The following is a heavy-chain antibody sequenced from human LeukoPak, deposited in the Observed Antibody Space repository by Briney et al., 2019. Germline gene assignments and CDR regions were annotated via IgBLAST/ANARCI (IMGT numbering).Heavy chain of an antibody. Sequence: GGSLRLSCEVSGFTFNNYIMHWVRQSPGKGLEWVALISSDERHKYYADSVKGRFSISRDNSKNTLYLQMNSLRAEDTAVYYCAREWLAFDYWGQGTLVTVSS. CDR2: ISSDERHK. CDR1: GFTFNNYI. V-gene: IGHV3-30*04. J-gene: IGHJ4*02. CDR3: AREWLAFDY. D-gene: IGHD6-19*01.